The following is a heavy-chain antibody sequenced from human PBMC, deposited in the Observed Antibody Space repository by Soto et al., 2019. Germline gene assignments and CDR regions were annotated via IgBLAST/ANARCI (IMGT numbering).Heavy chain of an antibody. CDR3: AREGNLGRWLQPLDF. CDR1: GVSINSAGYY. CDR2: IFYSGSA. V-gene: IGHV4-31*03. D-gene: IGHD5-12*01. J-gene: IGHJ4*02. Sequence: SETLSLTCNVSGVSINSAGYYWSWIRLHPGKGLEWIGYIFYSGSAYYNPSLKSRATLSVDTSKNHFSLRLISVTAADTAIYFCAREGNLGRWLQPLDFWGQGTLVTVSS.